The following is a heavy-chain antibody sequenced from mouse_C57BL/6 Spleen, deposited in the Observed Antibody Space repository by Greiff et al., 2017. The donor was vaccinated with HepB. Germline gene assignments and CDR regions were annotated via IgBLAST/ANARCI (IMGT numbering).Heavy chain of an antibody. D-gene: IGHD3-2*02. Sequence: VQLQQSDAELVKPGASVKISCKVSGYTFTDHTIHWMKQRPEQGLEWIGYIYPRDGSTKYNEKFKGKATLTADKSASTAYMQLNSLTSEDSAVYCCARDGQLRRPASWVVNWGQGKLVTVAA. J-gene: IGHJ3*01. CDR1: GYTFTDHT. CDR3: ARDGQLRRPASWVVN. V-gene: IGHV1-78*01. CDR2: IYPRDGST.